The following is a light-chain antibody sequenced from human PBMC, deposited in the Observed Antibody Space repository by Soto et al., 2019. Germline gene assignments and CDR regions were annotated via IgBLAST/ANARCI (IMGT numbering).Light chain of an antibody. CDR2: GNT. V-gene: IGLV1-40*01. CDR3: QSYDSSLSGWL. CDR1: SSNIGAGYD. Sequence: QSVLTQPPSVSGAPGQRVTISCTGSSSNIGAGYDVHWYQQLPGTAPKLLVHGNTDRPSGVPDRFSGSKSGTSASLAITGLQAEDEAYYYCQSYDSSLSGWLFGGGTKLTIL. J-gene: IGLJ2*01.